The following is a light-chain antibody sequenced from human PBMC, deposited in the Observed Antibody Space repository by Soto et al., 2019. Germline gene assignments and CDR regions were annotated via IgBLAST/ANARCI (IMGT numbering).Light chain of an antibody. CDR1: QSVSSNY. Sequence: EIVLTQSPGTLSLSPGERAALSCRASQSVSSNYLAWYQQKPGQAPRLLMYEASSRATGIPDTFSGIPDRFSGSGSGTDFTLIISRLEPEDSAVYYCQQYGSSPWTFGQGTKVEIK. CDR2: EAS. V-gene: IGKV3-20*01. J-gene: IGKJ1*01. CDR3: QQYGSSPWT.